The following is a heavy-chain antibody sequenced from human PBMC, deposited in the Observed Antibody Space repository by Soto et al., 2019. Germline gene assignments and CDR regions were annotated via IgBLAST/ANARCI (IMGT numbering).Heavy chain of an antibody. Sequence: QVQLQESGPGLVEPSKTLSLTCTVSGGSISSYYWSWIRQPTGKELQYMGYIYSSGTTHYKPSRKSRVTVTDETTPNHCSLTLCSLTAAVTAVDCCERGWCEREVYVMDVWGQGTTVTVAS. CDR2: IYSSGTT. D-gene: IGHD2-8*01. J-gene: IGHJ6*02. CDR1: GGSISSYY. V-gene: IGHV4-59*08. CDR3: ERGWCEREVYVMDV.